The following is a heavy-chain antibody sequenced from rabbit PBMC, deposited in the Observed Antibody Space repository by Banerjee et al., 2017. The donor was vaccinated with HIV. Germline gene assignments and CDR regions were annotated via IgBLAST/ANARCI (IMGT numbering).Heavy chain of an antibody. J-gene: IGHJ6*01. CDR2: IDAGSSGST. D-gene: IGHD2-1*01. CDR3: ARDGSNEDYGDLDL. CDR1: GFSFSSSYW. V-gene: IGHV1S45*01. Sequence: EESGGDLVKPEGSLTLTCTASGFSFSSSYWICWVRQAPGKGLEWIACIDAGSSGSTYYASWAKGRFTISKTSSTTVTLQMTSLTAADTATYFCARDGSNEDYGDLDLWGQGTLVTVS.